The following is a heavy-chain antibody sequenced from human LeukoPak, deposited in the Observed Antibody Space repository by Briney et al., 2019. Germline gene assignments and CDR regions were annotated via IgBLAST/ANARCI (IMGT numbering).Heavy chain of an antibody. CDR1: GYTFTGYY. CDR2: INPNSGGT. D-gene: IGHD6-13*01. CDR3: ARLSITAAGTAY. V-gene: IGHV1-2*02. J-gene: IGHJ4*02. Sequence: ASVKVSCKASGYTFTGYYMHWVRQAPGQGLEWMGWINPNSGGTNYAQKFQGRVTMTRDTSISTAYMDLSSLRSEDTAVYYCARLSITAAGTAYWGQGTLVTVSS.